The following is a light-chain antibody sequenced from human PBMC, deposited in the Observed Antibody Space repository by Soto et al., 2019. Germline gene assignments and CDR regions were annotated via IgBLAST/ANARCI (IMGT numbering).Light chain of an antibody. CDR2: STN. Sequence: QAVVTQQPALSVSPGGTVTLTCGLSSGSVATSNYPSWYQQTPGQAPRTLIHSTNTRSSGVPDRFSGSILGNKAALTITGAQADDESDYYCVLYMGSGIWVFGGGTKLTVL. CDR3: VLYMGSGIWV. J-gene: IGLJ3*02. CDR1: SGSVATSNY. V-gene: IGLV8-61*01.